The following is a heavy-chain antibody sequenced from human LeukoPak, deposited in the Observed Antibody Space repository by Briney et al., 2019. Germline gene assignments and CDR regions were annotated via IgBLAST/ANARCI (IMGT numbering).Heavy chain of an antibody. J-gene: IGHJ4*02. Sequence: GRSLGLSCAPSGFTFSTHTMHWVRQAPGKGLEWVAVIESDGRNKYYAESVRGRFTISRDNSRNTLYLQLDSLRSEDTAVYYCVRQSAGLDYWGQGTLVTVSP. CDR1: GFTFSTHT. CDR3: VRQSAGLDY. CDR2: IESDGRNK. V-gene: IGHV3-30*04.